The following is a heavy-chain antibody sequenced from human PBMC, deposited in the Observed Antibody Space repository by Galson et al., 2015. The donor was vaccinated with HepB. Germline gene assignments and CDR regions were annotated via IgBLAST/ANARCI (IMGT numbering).Heavy chain of an antibody. CDR2: ISWNSGTI. Sequence: SLRLSCAASGFTFDDYAMHWVRQAPGKGLEWVSGISWNSGTIVYADSVKGRFTISRDNVKNSLYLQMNSLRAEDTAFYYCVKDSSLLILARNHYLDSWGQGTLVTVSS. D-gene: IGHD3-16*01. V-gene: IGHV3-9*01. CDR3: VKDSSLLILARNHYLDS. J-gene: IGHJ4*02. CDR1: GFTFDDYA.